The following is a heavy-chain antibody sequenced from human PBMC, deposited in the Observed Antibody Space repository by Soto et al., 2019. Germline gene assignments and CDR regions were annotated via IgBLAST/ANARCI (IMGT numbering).Heavy chain of an antibody. D-gene: IGHD2-21*02. CDR2: IYFSGST. Sequence: PSETLSLTCTVSGASINNGDYYWTWIRQPPGKGPEWIGYIYFSGSTSYNPSLQSRVTMSLDSSKSQFSLKLTSVTAADTAVYYCARDELAYCGGDCFSWGQGTPVTVPQ. CDR1: GASINNGDYY. CDR3: ARDELAYCGGDCFS. J-gene: IGHJ5*02. V-gene: IGHV4-30-4*01.